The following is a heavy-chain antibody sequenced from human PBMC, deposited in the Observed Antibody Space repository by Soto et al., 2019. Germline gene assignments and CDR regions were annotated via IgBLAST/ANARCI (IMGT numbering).Heavy chain of an antibody. D-gene: IGHD2-21*01. CDR2: IFYSGST. CDR1: GDSISTSRSY. Sequence: SETLSLTCNVSGDSISTSRSYWAWIRQPPGKGLEWLANIFYSGSTYYNPSLASRVTVSVDTSKNEFSLKLRSVTAADTAVYYCARQPTTGDTDLRFDLWGQGTLVTVSS. J-gene: IGHJ5*02. CDR3: ARQPTTGDTDLRFDL. V-gene: IGHV4-39*01.